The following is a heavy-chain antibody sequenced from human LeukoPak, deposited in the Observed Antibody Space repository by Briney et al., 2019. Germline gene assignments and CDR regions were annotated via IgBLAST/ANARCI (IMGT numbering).Heavy chain of an antibody. CDR2: INWNGGST. CDR1: AFTFADYG. D-gene: IGHD1-26*01. J-gene: IGHJ4*02. V-gene: IGHV3-20*04. Sequence: GGSLRLSCAASAFTFADYGMSWVRQAPGKGLEWVSGINWNGGSTGYADSVKGRFTISRDNAKNSLYLQMNSLRAEDTALYYCARDDSGSVGWHDYWGQGTLVTVSS. CDR3: ARDDSGSVGWHDY.